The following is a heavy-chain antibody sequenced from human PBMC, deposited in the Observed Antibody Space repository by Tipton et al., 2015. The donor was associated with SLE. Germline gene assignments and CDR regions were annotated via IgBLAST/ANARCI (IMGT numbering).Heavy chain of an antibody. Sequence: SLRLSCAASGFTFSSCAMSWVRQAPGKGLEWVSVIYSDDNTYYADSVKGRFTISRDNSKNTVYLQMNSLRPGDTAIYYCANDRRPFGLGVSTWGQGARVTVSS. CDR2: IYSDDNT. V-gene: IGHV3-23*03. D-gene: IGHD3/OR15-3a*01. CDR3: ANDRRPFGLGVST. CDR1: GFTFSSCA. J-gene: IGHJ5*02.